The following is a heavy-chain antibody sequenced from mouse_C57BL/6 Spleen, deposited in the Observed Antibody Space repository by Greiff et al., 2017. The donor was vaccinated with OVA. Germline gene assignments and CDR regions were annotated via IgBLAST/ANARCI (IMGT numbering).Heavy chain of an antibody. J-gene: IGHJ3*01. Sequence: EVKLVESGEGLVKPGGSLKLSCAASGFTFSSYAMSWVRQTPEKRLEWVAYISSGGDYIYYADTVKGRFTISRDNARNTLYLQMSSLKSEDTAMYYCTRDYYGSRPFAYWGQGTLVTVSA. CDR1: GFTFSSYA. CDR3: TRDYYGSRPFAY. D-gene: IGHD1-1*01. V-gene: IGHV5-9-1*02. CDR2: ISSGGDYI.